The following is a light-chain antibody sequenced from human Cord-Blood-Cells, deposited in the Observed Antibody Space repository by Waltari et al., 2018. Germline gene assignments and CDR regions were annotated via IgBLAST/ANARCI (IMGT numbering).Light chain of an antibody. V-gene: IGKV3-20*01. CDR2: GAS. CDR3: QQYGSSPDS. Sequence: GDRATLSCRARKSVSSSYLAWYQQKPGQAPRLLIYGASSRATGIPDRFSGSGSGTDFTLTISRLEPEDFAVYYCQQYGSSPDSFGQGTKLEI. CDR1: KSVSSSY. J-gene: IGKJ2*03.